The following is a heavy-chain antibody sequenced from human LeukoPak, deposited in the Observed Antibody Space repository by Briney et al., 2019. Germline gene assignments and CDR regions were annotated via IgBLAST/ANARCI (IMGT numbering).Heavy chain of an antibody. V-gene: IGHV5-51*01. CDR3: ARLSDHNWGHPPDF. CDR2: IYPGDSDT. CDR1: GYSFSNSW. J-gene: IGHJ4*02. D-gene: IGHD7-27*01. Sequence: GESLKISCKGSGYSFSNSWIGWVRQMPGKGLDWMGIIYPGDSDTRYSPSFQGQVTISADKSINTAYLQWSSLKASDTAMYYCARLSDHNWGHPPDFWGQGTLVTVSS.